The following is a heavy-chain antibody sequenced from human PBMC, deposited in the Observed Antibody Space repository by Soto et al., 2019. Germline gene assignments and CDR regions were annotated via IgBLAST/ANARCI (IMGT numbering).Heavy chain of an antibody. CDR1: GFTFSSYA. CDR3: AKDLYSSGWGASIEY. CDR2: ISGSGGST. D-gene: IGHD6-19*01. V-gene: IGHV3-23*01. Sequence: GGSLRLSCAASGFTFSSYAMSWVRQAPGKGLEWVSAISGSGGSTYYADSVKGRFTISRDNSKNTLYLQMNSLRAEDTAVYYCAKDLYSSGWGASIEYWGQGTLVTVSS. J-gene: IGHJ4*02.